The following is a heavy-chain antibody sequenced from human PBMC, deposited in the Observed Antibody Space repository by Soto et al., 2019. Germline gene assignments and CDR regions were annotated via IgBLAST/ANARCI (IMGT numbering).Heavy chain of an antibody. CDR2: IYYSGTT. Sequence: QVQLQESGPGLVKPSETLSLTCGVSGGSIRSDGFYWSWIGQHPGKGLEWIGYIYYSGTTYYNASLKSRLTISLDTSKNQFSLKLSSVTAADTAVYYCERVVRMVARYWFDYWGQGTLVTVSS. V-gene: IGHV4-31*11. CDR3: ERVVRMVARYWFDY. CDR1: GGSIRSDGFY. D-gene: IGHD5-12*01. J-gene: IGHJ4*02.